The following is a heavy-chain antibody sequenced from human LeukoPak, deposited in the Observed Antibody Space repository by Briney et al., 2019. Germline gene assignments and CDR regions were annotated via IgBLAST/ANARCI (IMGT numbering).Heavy chain of an antibody. D-gene: IGHD3-22*01. CDR1: GGIISSSSYY. Sequence: SETLSLTCAVSGGIISSSSYYWGWIRQPPGKGLEWIGSLYYGGSTYYNPSLKSRVAISVDTSKNHLSLTLSSVTAADTAVYYCARLDYDSSGYYFFEYWGRGTLVTVSS. CDR2: LYYGGST. J-gene: IGHJ4*02. CDR3: ARLDYDSSGYYFFEY. V-gene: IGHV4-39*02.